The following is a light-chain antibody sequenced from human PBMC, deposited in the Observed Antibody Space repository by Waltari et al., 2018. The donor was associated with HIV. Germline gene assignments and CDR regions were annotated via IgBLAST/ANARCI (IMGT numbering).Light chain of an antibody. J-gene: IGLJ3*02. CDR3: SSYTSSSTHWV. Sequence: QSALTQPASVSGSPGQSITISCTGTSSDVGGYNYVSWYQQHPGKAPKLMIYEVSNRPSGFSHRFSGSNSGNTSSLTISGLQAEDEADYYCSSYTSSSTHWVFGGGTKLTVL. V-gene: IGLV2-14*01. CDR2: EVS. CDR1: SSDVGGYNY.